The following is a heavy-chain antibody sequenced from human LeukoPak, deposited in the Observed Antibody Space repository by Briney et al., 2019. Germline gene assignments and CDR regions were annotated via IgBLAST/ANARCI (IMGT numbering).Heavy chain of an antibody. CDR2: IRYDGSNK. V-gene: IGHV3-30*02. D-gene: IGHD5-18*01. CDR3: AKERDTAMVTIDY. CDR1: GLTFSSYG. J-gene: IGHJ4*02. Sequence: PGGSLRLSCAASGLTFSSYGMHWVRQAPGKGLEWVAFIRYDGSNKYYVDSVKGRFTISRDNSKNTLYLQMNSLRAEDTAVYYCAKERDTAMVTIDYWGQGTLVTVSS.